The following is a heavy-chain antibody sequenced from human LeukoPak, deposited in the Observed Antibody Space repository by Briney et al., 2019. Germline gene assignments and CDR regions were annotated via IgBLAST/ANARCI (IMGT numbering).Heavy chain of an antibody. Sequence: GGSLRLSCAASGFTFDDYAMHWVRQAPGKGLEWVSGISWNSGSIGYADSVKGQFTISRDNAKNSLYLQMNSLRAEDTAVYYCARDGGYCSSTSCPPDAFDIWGQGTMVTVSS. D-gene: IGHD2-2*01. J-gene: IGHJ3*02. CDR3: ARDGGYCSSTSCPPDAFDI. CDR2: ISWNSGSI. V-gene: IGHV3-9*01. CDR1: GFTFDDYA.